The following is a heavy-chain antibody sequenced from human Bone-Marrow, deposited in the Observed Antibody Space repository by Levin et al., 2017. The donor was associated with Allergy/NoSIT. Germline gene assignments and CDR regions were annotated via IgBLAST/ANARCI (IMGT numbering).Heavy chain of an antibody. J-gene: IGHJ6*03. Sequence: LSQTLSLTCTVSGGSITSSYWTWIRQSPEKRLEWIGYIYYSGSTNYNPSLKTRVTMSVDTSKNLFSLNLRSVTAADSAVYYCARATPSGGNSYYYFYMDVWGKGTTVTVSS. D-gene: IGHD2-8*02. CDR3: ARATPSGGNSYYYFYMDV. V-gene: IGHV4-59*01. CDR1: GGSITSSY. CDR2: IYYSGST.